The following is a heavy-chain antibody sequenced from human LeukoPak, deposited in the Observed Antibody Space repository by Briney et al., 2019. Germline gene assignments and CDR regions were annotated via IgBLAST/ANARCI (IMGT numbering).Heavy chain of an antibody. CDR3: ARGGDYVWGSYRPSYYYGMDV. CDR1: GGSFGGYY. D-gene: IGHD3-16*02. Sequence: SETLSLTCAVYGGSFGGYYWSWIRQPPGKGLEWIGEINHSGSTNYNPSLKSRVTISVDTSKNQFSLKLSSVTAADTAVYYCARGGDYVWGSYRPSYYYGMDVWGQGTTVTVSS. V-gene: IGHV4-34*01. CDR2: INHSGST. J-gene: IGHJ6*02.